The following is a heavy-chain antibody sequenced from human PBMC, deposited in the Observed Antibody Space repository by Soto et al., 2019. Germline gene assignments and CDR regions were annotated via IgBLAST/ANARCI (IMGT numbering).Heavy chain of an antibody. J-gene: IGHJ5*02. D-gene: IGHD2-15*01. CDR3: AGDRYNRYGSGGSCYPGWFDP. CDR2: ISAYNGNT. V-gene: IGHV1-18*04. Sequence: ASVKVSCKASGYTFTSYGISWVRQAPGQELEWMGWISAYNGNTNYAQKLQGRVTMTTDTSTSTAYMELRSLRSDDTAVYYCAGDRYNRYGSGGSCYPGWFDPWGQGTLVTVSS. CDR1: GYTFTSYG.